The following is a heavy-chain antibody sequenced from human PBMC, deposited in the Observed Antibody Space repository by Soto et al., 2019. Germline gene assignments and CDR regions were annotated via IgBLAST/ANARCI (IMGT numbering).Heavy chain of an antibody. Sequence: QITLKESGPTLVKPTQTLTLTCTFSDFSLTTTGVGVGWIRQPPGKALEWLALIYWDDDKRYSPSLKSRLTLTKGTSKNQVFLTMTNMDPVDTATYYCAHTSATSTYGLNWFDPWGQGTLVTVSS. CDR3: AHTSATSTYGLNWFDP. V-gene: IGHV2-5*02. D-gene: IGHD3-10*01. J-gene: IGHJ5*02. CDR1: DFSLTTTGVG. CDR2: IYWDDDK.